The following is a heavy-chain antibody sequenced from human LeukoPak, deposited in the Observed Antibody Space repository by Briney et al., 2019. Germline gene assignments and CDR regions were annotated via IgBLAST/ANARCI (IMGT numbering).Heavy chain of an antibody. J-gene: IGHJ4*02. CDR2: INNDESDT. CDR1: GFTFSNYW. CDR3: AKDIFTMVRGVVDY. V-gene: IGHV3-74*01. D-gene: IGHD3-10*01. Sequence: PGGSLRLSCAASGFTFSNYWMHWVRQAPGKGLLWVARINNDESDTNYADSVRGRFTVSRDNAKNSLYLQMNSLRAEDTALYYCAKDIFTMVRGVVDYWGQGTLVTVSS.